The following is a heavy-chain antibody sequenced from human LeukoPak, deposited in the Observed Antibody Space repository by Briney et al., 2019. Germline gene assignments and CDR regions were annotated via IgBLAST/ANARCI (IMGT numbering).Heavy chain of an antibody. Sequence: SVKVSCKASGGTFSSYAISWVRQAPGQGLEWMGGIFPTLGIANYAQKFQGRVTITADKSTSTAYMELSSLRSEDTAVYYCARDSGSPNNWFDPWGQGTLVTVSS. J-gene: IGHJ5*02. CDR2: IFPTLGIA. D-gene: IGHD1-26*01. CDR1: GGTFSSYA. V-gene: IGHV1-69*10. CDR3: ARDSGSPNNWFDP.